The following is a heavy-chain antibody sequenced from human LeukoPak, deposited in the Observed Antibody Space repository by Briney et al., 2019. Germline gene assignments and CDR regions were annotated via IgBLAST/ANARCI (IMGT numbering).Heavy chain of an antibody. J-gene: IGHJ6*02. CDR2: ISYDGSNK. D-gene: IGHD6-19*01. CDR1: GFTFSSYA. CDR3: ASVYVGYSSGWYGGPLYYGMDV. Sequence: PGRSLRLSCAASGFTFSSYAMHWVRQAPGKGLEWVAVISYDGSNKYYADSVKGRFTISRDNSKNTLYLQMNSLRAEDTAVYYCASVYVGYSSGWYGGPLYYGMDVWGQGTTVTVSS. V-gene: IGHV3-30-3*01.